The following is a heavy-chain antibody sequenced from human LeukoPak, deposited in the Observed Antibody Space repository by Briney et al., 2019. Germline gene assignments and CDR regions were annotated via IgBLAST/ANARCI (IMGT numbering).Heavy chain of an antibody. V-gene: IGHV3-66*01. J-gene: IGHJ3*02. D-gene: IGHD4/OR15-4a*01. CDR1: GFTVSNNY. CDR3: ARGLKHDAFDI. CDR2: IYSGGST. Sequence: GSLRLSFSASGFTVSNNYMSWVRPAPGEGLEWVSVIYSGGSTYYADSVKGRFTISRDNSKNTLYLQMISLRAEDTAVYYCARGLKHDAFDIWGQGTMVTVSS.